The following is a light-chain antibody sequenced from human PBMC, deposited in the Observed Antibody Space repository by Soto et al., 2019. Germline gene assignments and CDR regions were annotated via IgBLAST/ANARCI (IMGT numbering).Light chain of an antibody. J-gene: IGLJ1*01. V-gene: IGLV2-14*01. CDR1: SSDVGGYNY. CDR2: DVT. CDR3: QSYDGGLSGYV. Sequence: QSVLTQPASVSGSPGQSITISCTGTSSDVGGYNYVSWYQQYPGKAPKLMIYDVTNRPSGVSNRFSGSKSGNTASLTITGLQFEDEADYYCQSYDGGLSGYVFGTGTKVTVL.